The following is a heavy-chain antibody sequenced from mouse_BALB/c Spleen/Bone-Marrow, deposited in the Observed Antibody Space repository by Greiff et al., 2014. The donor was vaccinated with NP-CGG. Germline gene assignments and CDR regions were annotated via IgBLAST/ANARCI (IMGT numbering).Heavy chain of an antibody. V-gene: IGHV3-2*02. CDR1: GYSITSDYA. CDR3: ARDGYRYDGFAY. CDR2: ISYSGST. Sequence: DVKLQESGPGLVKPSQSLSLTCTVTGYSITSDYAWNWIRQFPGNKLEWMGYISYSGSTSYNPSLKSRISITRDTSKNQSFLQLSSVTTEDTATYYCARDGYRYDGFAYWGQGTLVTVSA. J-gene: IGHJ3*01. D-gene: IGHD2-14*01.